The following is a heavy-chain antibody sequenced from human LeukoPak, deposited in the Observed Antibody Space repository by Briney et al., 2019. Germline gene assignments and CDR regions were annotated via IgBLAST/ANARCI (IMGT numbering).Heavy chain of an antibody. V-gene: IGHV4-39*01. CDR2: IYYSGST. J-gene: IGHJ5*02. D-gene: IGHD6-19*01. CDR1: GGSISSSSYY. CDR3: ARASVAGTSRGWFDP. Sequence: SETLSLTCTVSGGSISSSSYYWGWIRQPPGKGLEWIGSIYYSGSTYYNPSLKSRVTISVDTTKNQFSLKLSSVTAADTAVYYCARASVAGTSRGWFDPWGQGTLVTVSS.